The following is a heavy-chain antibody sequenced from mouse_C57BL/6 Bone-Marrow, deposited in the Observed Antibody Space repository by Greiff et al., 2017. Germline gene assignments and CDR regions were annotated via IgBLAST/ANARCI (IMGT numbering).Heavy chain of an antibody. Sequence: DVHLVESGGGLVKPGGSLKLSCAASGFTFSSYAMSWVRQTPEKRLEWVATISDGGSYTYYPDNVKGRFTISRDNAKNNLYLQMSHLKAEDTAMYYCASLLWYLDYWGQGTTLTVSS. V-gene: IGHV5-4*01. J-gene: IGHJ2*01. CDR2: ISDGGSYT. CDR3: ASLLWYLDY. D-gene: IGHD2-10*01. CDR1: GFTFSSYA.